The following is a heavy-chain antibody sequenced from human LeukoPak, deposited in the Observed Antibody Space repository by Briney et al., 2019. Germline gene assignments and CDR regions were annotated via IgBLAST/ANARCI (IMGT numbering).Heavy chain of an antibody. Sequence: PGGSLRLSCAASGFTFSSYAMSWVRQAPGKGLVWVSRINSDGSSTSYADSVKGRFTISRDNAKNTLYLQMNSLRAEDTAVYYCARGRYSSSWTFDYWGQGTLVTVSS. CDR2: INSDGSST. J-gene: IGHJ4*02. V-gene: IGHV3-74*01. CDR3: ARGRYSSSWTFDY. CDR1: GFTFSSYA. D-gene: IGHD6-13*01.